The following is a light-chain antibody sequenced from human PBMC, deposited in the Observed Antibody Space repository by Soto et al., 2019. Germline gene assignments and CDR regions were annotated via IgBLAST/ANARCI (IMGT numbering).Light chain of an antibody. CDR3: QQYGSSPPRT. V-gene: IGKV3-20*01. Sequence: ILLTHFPTTLSFSPWLRSTVCYGSAQSVGTRLAWYQHKPGKAPRLLIYGASNRATDVPDRFSGSGSGADFTLSISRLEPEDFAVYYCQQYGSSPPRTFGQGTKVEIK. J-gene: IGKJ1*01. CDR1: QSVGTR. CDR2: GAS.